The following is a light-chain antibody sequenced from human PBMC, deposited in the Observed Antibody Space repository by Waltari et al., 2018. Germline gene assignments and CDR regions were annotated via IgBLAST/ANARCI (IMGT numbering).Light chain of an antibody. CDR3: AAWDDTLNAYV. J-gene: IGLJ1*01. Sequence: QSVLTQPPSASGTPGQRVTIPCSGSRSTIGINTVNWYHHLPGTAPKLFIFNNNRRPSGVPDRFSGSRSGTSASLAISGLQSGDEADYYCAAWDDTLNAYVFGTGTKVTVL. V-gene: IGLV1-44*01. CDR2: NNN. CDR1: RSTIGINT.